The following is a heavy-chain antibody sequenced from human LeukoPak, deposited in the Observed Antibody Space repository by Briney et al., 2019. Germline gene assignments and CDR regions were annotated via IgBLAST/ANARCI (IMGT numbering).Heavy chain of an antibody. CDR2: ISSSGSSI. Sequence: GGSLRLSCAASGFTFSDYSMNWVRQAPGKGLEWVSTISSSGSSIFYAASVKGRFTISRDNARNSLYLQMNTLRAEDTAVYYCAKGRGYSGRTDAFDIWGQGTMVTVSS. D-gene: IGHD1-26*01. J-gene: IGHJ3*02. V-gene: IGHV3-21*01. CDR1: GFTFSDYS. CDR3: AKGRGYSGRTDAFDI.